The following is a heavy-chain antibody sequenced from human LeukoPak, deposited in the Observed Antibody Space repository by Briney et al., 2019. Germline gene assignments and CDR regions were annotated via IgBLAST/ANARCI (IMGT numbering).Heavy chain of an antibody. CDR2: IYPGDSDT. V-gene: IGHV5-51*01. CDR1: GDSSTNFW. D-gene: IGHD3-9*01. Sequence: SGESLKISCKGSGDSSTNFWIGWVRQMPGKGLEWMGIIYPGDSDTRYSPSFQGQVTISADKSISTSYLQWSSLKASDTAMYYCARLGGLRYFDSFNHRKFDPWGQGTLVTVSS. J-gene: IGHJ5*02. CDR3: ARLGGLRYFDSFNHRKFDP.